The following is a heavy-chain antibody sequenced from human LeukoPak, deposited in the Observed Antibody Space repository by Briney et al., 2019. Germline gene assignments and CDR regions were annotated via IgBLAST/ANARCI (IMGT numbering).Heavy chain of an antibody. CDR1: GGSISSYY. V-gene: IGHV4-4*07. J-gene: IGHJ2*01. Sequence: SETLSLTCTVSGGSISSYYWSWIRQPAGKGLEWIGRIYTSGSTNYNPSLKGRVTMSVDTSKNQFSLKLSSVTAADTAVYYCARDPVRCSGGSCYSPSYWYFDLWGRGTLVTVSS. CDR3: ARDPVRCSGGSCYSPSYWYFDL. CDR2: IYTSGST. D-gene: IGHD2-15*01.